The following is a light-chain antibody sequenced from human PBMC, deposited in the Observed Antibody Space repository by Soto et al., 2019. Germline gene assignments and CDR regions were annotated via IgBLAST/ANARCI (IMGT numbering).Light chain of an antibody. CDR2: AAS. CDR3: LQDYNYPWT. CDR1: QSISSY. J-gene: IGKJ1*01. Sequence: QMTQSPSSLSASVGDRVTITCRASQSISSYLNWYQQKLGKAPKLLIYAASSLQSGVPSRFSGSGSGTDFTLAISSLQPEDFATYYCLQDYNYPWTFGQGTKVDIK. V-gene: IGKV1-6*01.